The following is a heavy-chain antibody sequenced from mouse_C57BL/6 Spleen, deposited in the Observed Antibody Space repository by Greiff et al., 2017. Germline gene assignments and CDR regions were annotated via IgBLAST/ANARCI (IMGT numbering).Heavy chain of an antibody. J-gene: IGHJ1*03. CDR3: ARFYYYGSSYRYFDV. Sequence: QVQLQQPGAELVKPGASVKLSCKASGYTFTSYWMHWVKQRPGRGLEWIGWIDPNSGGTKYNEKFKCKATLTVDKPTSTASMQLSSLTSEDSAVYDCARFYYYGSSYRYFDVWGKGTTVTVSS. V-gene: IGHV1-72*01. CDR2: IDPNSGGT. D-gene: IGHD1-1*01. CDR1: GYTFTSYW.